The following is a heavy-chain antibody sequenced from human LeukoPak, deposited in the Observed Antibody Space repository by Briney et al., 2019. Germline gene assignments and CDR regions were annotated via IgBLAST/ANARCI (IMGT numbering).Heavy chain of an antibody. J-gene: IGHJ4*02. D-gene: IGHD1-26*01. CDR3: ASLLGDKTIFDY. CDR2: IKRDGSGE. Sequence: PGGSLRLSCAASGFIFSSRWMSWVRKAPGKGLEWVANIKRDGSGEYYVDSVKGRFTISRDNAKNSLYLQMNSLRAEDTAVYYCASLLGDKTIFDYWGQGTLVTVSS. CDR1: GFIFSSRW. V-gene: IGHV3-7*01.